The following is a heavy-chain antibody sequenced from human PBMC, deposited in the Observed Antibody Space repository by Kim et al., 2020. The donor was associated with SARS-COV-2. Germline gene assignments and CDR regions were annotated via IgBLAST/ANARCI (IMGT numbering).Heavy chain of an antibody. CDR3: ATGPPIQFGWFDP. V-gene: IGHV1-24*01. CDR1: GYTLTELS. CDR2: FNPEDGET. J-gene: IGHJ5*02. D-gene: IGHD5-18*01. Sequence: ASVKVSCKVSGYTLTELSMHWVRQAPGKGLEWMGGFNPEDGETIYAQKFQGRVTMTEDTSTDTAYMELSSLRSEDTAVYYCATGPPIQFGWFDPWGQGTLVTVSS.